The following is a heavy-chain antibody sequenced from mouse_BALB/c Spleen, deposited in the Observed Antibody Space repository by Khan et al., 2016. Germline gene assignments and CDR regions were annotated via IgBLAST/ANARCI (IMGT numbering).Heavy chain of an antibody. J-gene: IGHJ4*01. CDR1: GYSITSDYA. CDR3: ARLSALYAMDY. V-gene: IGHV3-2*02. Sequence: EVQLQESGPGLVKPSQSLSLTCTVTGYSITSDYAWNWIRQFPGNKLEWMGYINYSGSTSYNPSLKSRISITRDTSQNQFFLQLNSVTPEDTATYYCARLSALYAMDYWGQGTSVTVSS. CDR2: INYSGST.